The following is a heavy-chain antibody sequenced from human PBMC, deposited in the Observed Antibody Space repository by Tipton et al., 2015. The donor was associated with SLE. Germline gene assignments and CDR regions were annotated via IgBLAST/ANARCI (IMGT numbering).Heavy chain of an antibody. D-gene: IGHD7-27*01. CDR3: ARDQGTGGAFDI. Sequence: LRLSCAASGFTVSSNYMSWIRQHPGKGLEWIGYIYYSGSTYYSPSLKSRVTISVDTSKNQFSLKLSSVTAADTAVYYCARDQGTGGAFDIWGQGTMVTVSS. CDR2: IYYSGST. CDR1: GFTVSSNY. V-gene: IGHV4-59*02. J-gene: IGHJ3*02.